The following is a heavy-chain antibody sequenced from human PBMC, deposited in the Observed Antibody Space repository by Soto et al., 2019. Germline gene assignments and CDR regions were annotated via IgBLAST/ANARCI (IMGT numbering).Heavy chain of an antibody. CDR2: IWYDGSNK. J-gene: IGHJ4*02. D-gene: IGHD1-20*01. Sequence: QLGGSLRLSCAASGFTFSTYGMYWVRQAPGKGLEWVAVIWYDGSNKYYGDSVKGRFTISRDNSKNTLYLQMNSLRVEDTAVYYCARGITPDYWGQGTLVTVSS. V-gene: IGHV3-33*07. CDR3: ARGITPDY. CDR1: GFTFSTYG.